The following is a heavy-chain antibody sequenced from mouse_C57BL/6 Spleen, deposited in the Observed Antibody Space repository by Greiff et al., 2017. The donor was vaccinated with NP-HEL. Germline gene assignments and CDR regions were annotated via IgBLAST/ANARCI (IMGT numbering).Heavy chain of an antibody. J-gene: IGHJ4*01. CDR3: ARHYPYYYAMDY. D-gene: IGHD5-5*01. CDR2: INPNNGGT. V-gene: IGHV1-26*01. CDR1: GCTFTDYY. Sequence: EVQLQQSGPELVKPGASVKISCKASGCTFTDYYMNWVKQSHGKSLEWIGDINPNNGGTSYNQKFKGKATLTVDKSSSTAYMELRSLTSEDSAVYYCARHYPYYYAMDYWGQGTSVTVSS.